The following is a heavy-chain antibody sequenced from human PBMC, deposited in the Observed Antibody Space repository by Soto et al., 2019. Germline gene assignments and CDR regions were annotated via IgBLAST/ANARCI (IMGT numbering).Heavy chain of an antibody. CDR2: IYHSGST. J-gene: IGHJ4*02. D-gene: IGHD1-20*01. CDR1: GYSISSGYY. Sequence: SETLSLTCAVSGYSISSGYYWGWIRQPPGKGLEWIGSIYHSGSTYYNPSLKSRVTISVDTSKNQFSLKLTSVTAADTAVYYCARTDVYTSQGDYFDSWGQGALVTVSS. V-gene: IGHV4-38-2*01. CDR3: ARTDVYTSQGDYFDS.